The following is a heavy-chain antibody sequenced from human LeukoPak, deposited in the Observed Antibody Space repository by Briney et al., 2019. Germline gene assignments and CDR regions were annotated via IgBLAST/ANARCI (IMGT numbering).Heavy chain of an antibody. Sequence: SETLSLTCSVSGDSISTSSYYWGWIRQPPGKGLEWIGTIYYSGSTYYNPSLTSRVTISVDTSKNQFSLKLSSVTAADTAVYYCASRKLGNDYWGQGTLVTVSS. CDR3: ASRKLGNDY. V-gene: IGHV4-39*01. CDR1: GDSISTSSYY. CDR2: IYYSGST. D-gene: IGHD7-27*01. J-gene: IGHJ4*02.